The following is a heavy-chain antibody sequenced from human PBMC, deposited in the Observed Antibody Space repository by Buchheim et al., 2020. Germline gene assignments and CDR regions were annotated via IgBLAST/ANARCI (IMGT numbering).Heavy chain of an antibody. CDR1: GFTLNSYW. J-gene: IGHJ4*02. CDR2: ISSDGRNI. V-gene: IGHV3-74*01. CDR3: ARDEGSGTYVRGFDS. Sequence: EVQLVESGGGLLQPGGSLRLSCVASGFTLNSYWMYWVRQAPGKGLVCVSRISSDGRNIYYADSLKGRFTISIDDAKNTLYLQMNSLTAADTAVYYCARDEGSGTYVRGFDSWGQGAL. D-gene: IGHD1-26*01.